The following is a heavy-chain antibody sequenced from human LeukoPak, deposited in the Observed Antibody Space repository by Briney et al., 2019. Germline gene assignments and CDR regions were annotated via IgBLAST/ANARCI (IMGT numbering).Heavy chain of an antibody. CDR3: ARGFIVTTPRYYYYGMDV. CDR1: GGTFSSYA. J-gene: IGHJ6*02. CDR2: IIPILGIA. Sequence: SVKVSCKASGGTFSSYAISWVRQAPGQGLEWMGRIIPILGIANYAQKFQGRVTITADKSTSTAYMELSSLRSEDTAVYYCARGFIVTTPRYYYYGMDVWGQGTTVTVSS. V-gene: IGHV1-69*04. D-gene: IGHD4-11*01.